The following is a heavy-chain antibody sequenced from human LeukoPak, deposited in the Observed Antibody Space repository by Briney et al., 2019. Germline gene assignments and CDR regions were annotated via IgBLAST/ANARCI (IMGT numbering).Heavy chain of an antibody. V-gene: IGHV7-4-1*02. CDR1: GYTFTSYA. J-gene: IGHJ4*02. CDR3: ARSYRSSTSCYLSRKNDMVH. D-gene: IGHD2-2*01. CDR2: INTNTGNP. Sequence: ASVKVSCKASGYTFTSYAMNWVRQAPGQGLEWMGWINTNTGNPTYAQGFTGRFVFSLDTSVSTAYLQISSLKAEDTAVYYCARSYRSSTSCYLSRKNDMVHWGQGTLVTVSS.